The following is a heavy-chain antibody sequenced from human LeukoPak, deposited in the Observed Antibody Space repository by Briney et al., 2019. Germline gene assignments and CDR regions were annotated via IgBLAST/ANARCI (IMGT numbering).Heavy chain of an antibody. CDR3: VREKYCTPTDCLHGRFYFNC. Sequence: GGSLRLSCAASGIAFSTYNMNWVRQAPGKGLEWVAVISYDGENENHAESVKGRFTISRDNSKNTLYLQMNTLRTEDTALYYCVREKYCTPTDCLHGRFYFNCWGQGTLVTVSS. CDR1: GIAFSTYN. D-gene: IGHD2-8*01. V-gene: IGHV3-30*04. J-gene: IGHJ4*02. CDR2: ISYDGENE.